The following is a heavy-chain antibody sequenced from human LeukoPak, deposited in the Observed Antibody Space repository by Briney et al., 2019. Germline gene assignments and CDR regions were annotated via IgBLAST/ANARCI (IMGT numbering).Heavy chain of an antibody. CDR1: GFTFDDYA. J-gene: IGHJ6*02. Sequence: GGSLRLSCAASGFTFDDYAMHWVRQAPGKGLEWVSGISWNSGSIGYADSVKGRFTISRDNAKNSLYLQMNSLRAEDTALYYCAKVSRHYDILTGLSGDYYYGMDVWGQGTTVTVSS. CDR3: AKVSRHYDILTGLSGDYYYGMDV. V-gene: IGHV3-9*01. CDR2: ISWNSGSI. D-gene: IGHD3-9*01.